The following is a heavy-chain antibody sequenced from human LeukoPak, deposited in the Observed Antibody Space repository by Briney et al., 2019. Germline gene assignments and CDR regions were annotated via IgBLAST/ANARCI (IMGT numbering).Heavy chain of an antibody. CDR1: GYTFTGYY. J-gene: IGHJ2*01. D-gene: IGHD1-26*01. V-gene: IGHV1-2*06. Sequence: ASVKVSCKASGYTFTGYYMHWVRQAPGQGLEWMGRINPNSGGTNYAQKFQGRVTMTRDTSISTAYMELSRLRSDDTAVYYCARIAEWELLYWYFDLWGRDTLVTVSS. CDR2: INPNSGGT. CDR3: ARIAEWELLYWYFDL.